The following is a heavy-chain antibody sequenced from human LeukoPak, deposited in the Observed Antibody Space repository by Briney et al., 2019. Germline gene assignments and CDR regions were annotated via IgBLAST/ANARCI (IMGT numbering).Heavy chain of an antibody. Sequence: GTSVTVSCKTSGFTFSTSAVQWVRQARGQRLEWIGWIIVGSGATNYAQSLQGRFTITRDMFTNTAYMELSSLGSEDSAVYYCAAELYGVYTDCCTFHLWGQGTMVTVSS. V-gene: IGHV1-58*01. D-gene: IGHD4-17*01. CDR3: AAELYGVYTDCCTFHL. CDR1: GFTFSTSA. CDR2: IIVGSGAT. J-gene: IGHJ3*01.